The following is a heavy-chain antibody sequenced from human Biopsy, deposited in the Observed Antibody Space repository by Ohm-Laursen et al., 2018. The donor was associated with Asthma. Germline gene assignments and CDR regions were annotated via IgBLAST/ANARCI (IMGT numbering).Heavy chain of an antibody. D-gene: IGHD6-6*01. CDR3: ARKIAARGGMGV. Sequence: SLRLSCSASGFSFRDYYTTWMRQSPGKGLEWVSSISSSGSTRYPAESVMGRFTISRDSSKNTLYLQMNSLRAEDTAVYYCARKIAARGGMGVWGQGTTVTVSS. J-gene: IGHJ6*02. CDR1: GFSFRDYY. V-gene: IGHV3-11*04. CDR2: ISSSGSTR.